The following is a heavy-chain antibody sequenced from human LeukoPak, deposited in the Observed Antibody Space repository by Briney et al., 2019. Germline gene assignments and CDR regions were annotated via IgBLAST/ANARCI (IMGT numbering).Heavy chain of an antibody. J-gene: IGHJ6*03. Sequence: GGTLRLSCAASGFTFSSYGMSWVRQAPGKGLEWVSAISGSGGSTYYADSVKGRFTISRDNSKNTLYLQMNSLRAEDTAVYYCAKVGDNSERYMDVWGKGTTVTISS. V-gene: IGHV3-23*01. CDR1: GFTFSSYG. CDR2: ISGSGGST. CDR3: AKVGDNSERYMDV. D-gene: IGHD1-26*01.